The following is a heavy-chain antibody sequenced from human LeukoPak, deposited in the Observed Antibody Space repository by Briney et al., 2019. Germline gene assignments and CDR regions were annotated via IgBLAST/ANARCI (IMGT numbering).Heavy chain of an antibody. CDR3: ARGPRGFNDY. V-gene: IGHV4-61*09. Sequence: SETLSLTCTVSGGSISSGSYYWSWIRQPAGKGLVWIGHIYTSGSTNYNPSLKSRVTISVDTSKNQFSLKLSSVTAADTAVYYCARGPRGFNDYWGQGTLVTVSS. D-gene: IGHD5-12*01. CDR2: IYTSGST. CDR1: GGSISSGSYY. J-gene: IGHJ4*02.